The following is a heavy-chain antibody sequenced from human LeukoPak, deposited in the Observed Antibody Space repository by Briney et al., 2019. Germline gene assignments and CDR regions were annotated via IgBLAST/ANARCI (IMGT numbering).Heavy chain of an antibody. V-gene: IGHV1-2*02. CDR2: INPNSGGT. Sequence: WASVKVSCKASGYTFTGYYMHWVRQAPGQGLEWMGWINPNSGGTNYAQKFQGRVTMTRDTSISTAYMELSRLRSDDTAVYYCAGSWSQILSDFDYWGQGTLVTVSS. CDR1: GYTFTGYY. D-gene: IGHD6-13*01. J-gene: IGHJ4*02. CDR3: AGSWSQILSDFDY.